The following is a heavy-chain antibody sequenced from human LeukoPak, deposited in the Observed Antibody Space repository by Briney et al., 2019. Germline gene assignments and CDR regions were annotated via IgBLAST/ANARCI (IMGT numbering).Heavy chain of an antibody. D-gene: IGHD3-22*01. CDR3: ARVAPPGYDSSGYYYEVDY. J-gene: IGHJ4*02. CDR1: GFTFSSYA. Sequence: GGSLRLSCAASGFTFSSYAMSWVRQAPGKGLEWVSAISGSGGSTYYADSVKGRFTISRDNSKNTLYLQMNSLRAEDTAVYYCARVAPPGYDSSGYYYEVDYWGQGTLVTVSS. CDR2: ISGSGGST. V-gene: IGHV3-23*01.